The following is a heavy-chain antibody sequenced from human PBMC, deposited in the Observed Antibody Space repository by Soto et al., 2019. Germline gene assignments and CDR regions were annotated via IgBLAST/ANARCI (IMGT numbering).Heavy chain of an antibody. Sequence: SETLSLTCAVYGGSFSGYYWSWIRQPPGKGLEWIGEINHSGSTNYNPSLKGRVTISVDTSKNQFSLKLSSVTAADTAVYYCARDSGGARYCSSTSCYARYYYYYYMDVWGKGTTVTVSS. CDR1: GGSFSGYY. J-gene: IGHJ6*03. CDR2: INHSGST. CDR3: ARDSGGARYCSSTSCYARYYYYYYMDV. D-gene: IGHD2-2*01. V-gene: IGHV4-34*01.